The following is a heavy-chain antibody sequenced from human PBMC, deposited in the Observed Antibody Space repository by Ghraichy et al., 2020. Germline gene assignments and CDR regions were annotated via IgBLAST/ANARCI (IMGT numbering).Heavy chain of an antibody. Sequence: GESLNISCAASGFTFSSYAMSWVRQAPGKGLEWVSAISGSGGSTYYADSVKGRFTISRDNSKNTLYLQMNSLRAEDTAVYYCAKEWPYYGSGSDAFDIWGQGTMVTVSS. J-gene: IGHJ3*02. CDR3: AKEWPYYGSGSDAFDI. V-gene: IGHV3-23*01. D-gene: IGHD3-10*01. CDR2: ISGSGGST. CDR1: GFTFSSYA.